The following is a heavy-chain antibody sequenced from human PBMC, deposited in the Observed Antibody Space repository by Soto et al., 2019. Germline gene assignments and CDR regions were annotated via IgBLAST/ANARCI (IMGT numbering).Heavy chain of an antibody. Sequence: SETLSLTCAVSGGSISSGGYSWSWIRQPPGKGLEWIGYIYHSGSTYYNPSLKSRVTISVDRSKNQFSLKLSSVTAADTAVYYCARMVGDDLLSEAWFDPWGQGTLVTVSS. CDR2: IYHSGST. J-gene: IGHJ5*02. D-gene: IGHD2-15*01. CDR3: ARMVGDDLLSEAWFDP. CDR1: GGSISSGGYS. V-gene: IGHV4-30-2*01.